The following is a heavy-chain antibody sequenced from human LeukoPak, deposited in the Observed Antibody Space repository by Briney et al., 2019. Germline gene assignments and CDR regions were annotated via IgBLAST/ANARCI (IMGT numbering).Heavy chain of an antibody. CDR2: ISGSAANT. D-gene: IGHD1-26*01. CDR1: GFTFSNFV. CDR3: AKDQAAGSDYVDY. V-gene: IGHV3-23*01. J-gene: IGHJ4*02. Sequence: PGGSLRLSCAASGFTFSNFVMTWVRQPPGEGLEWVSSISGSAANTYYADSVEGRFTISRDNSKNTLYLQMNSLSAEDTAVYYCAKDQAAGSDYVDYWGQGTLVTVSS.